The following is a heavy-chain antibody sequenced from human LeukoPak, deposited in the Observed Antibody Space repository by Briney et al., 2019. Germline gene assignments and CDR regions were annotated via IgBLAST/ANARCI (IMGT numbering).Heavy chain of an antibody. V-gene: IGHV3-11*01. J-gene: IGHJ6*02. CDR1: GFTFSDYY. D-gene: IGHD3-10*01. Sequence: NPGGSLRLSCAASGFTFSDYYMSWIRQAPGKGLEWVSCISSSGSTIYYADSVKGRFTISRDNAKNSLYLQMNSLRAEDTAVYYCARDTPRVRGVLGDGMDVWGQGTTVTVSS. CDR2: ISSSGSTI. CDR3: ARDTPRVRGVLGDGMDV.